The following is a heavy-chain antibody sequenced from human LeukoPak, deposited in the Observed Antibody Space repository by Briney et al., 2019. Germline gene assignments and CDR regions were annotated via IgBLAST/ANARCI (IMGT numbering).Heavy chain of an antibody. CDR2: ISTYNGNT. D-gene: IGHD5-12*01. Sequence: ASVKVSCKASGYTFTSYAISWVRQAPGQGLEWMGWISTYNGNTNYAQKLQDRITMTTDTSTSTAYMELRSLRSDDSTVYYCARANVDIITVTRNDFWGQGTLVTVSS. CDR1: GYTFTSYA. J-gene: IGHJ4*02. CDR3: ARANVDIITVTRNDF. V-gene: IGHV1-18*01.